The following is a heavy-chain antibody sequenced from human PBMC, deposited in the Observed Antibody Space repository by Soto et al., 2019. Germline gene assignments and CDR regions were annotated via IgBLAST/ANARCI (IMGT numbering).Heavy chain of an antibody. CDR2: ISNDGRSK. J-gene: IGHJ4*02. V-gene: IGHV3-30*18. CDR3: AKQCEFGGLEDY. D-gene: IGHD3-16*01. CDR1: GFTFRSHG. Sequence: QVQLVESGGGVVQPGTSLRLSCAASGFTFRSHGMHWVRQVPGKGLEWVAAISNDGRSKYYADSVKGRFSISRDNSENTMYLQMNSLRVEDTAMYYCAKQCEFGGLEDYWGQGTLVTVSS.